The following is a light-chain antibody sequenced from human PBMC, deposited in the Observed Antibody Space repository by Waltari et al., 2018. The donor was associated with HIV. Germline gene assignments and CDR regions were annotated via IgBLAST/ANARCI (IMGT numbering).Light chain of an antibody. V-gene: IGLV2-14*01. CDR2: EVS. J-gene: IGLJ1*01. Sequence: QSALTQPASVSGSPGQSITISCTGTSSDIGGHNHVSWYQQHPGKAPKLMIYEVSNRPSGVSNRFSGSKSGNSASLTISGLQPEDEADYYCGSYTTSSTPYVFGTGTKVTVL. CDR3: GSYTTSSTPYV. CDR1: SSDIGGHNH.